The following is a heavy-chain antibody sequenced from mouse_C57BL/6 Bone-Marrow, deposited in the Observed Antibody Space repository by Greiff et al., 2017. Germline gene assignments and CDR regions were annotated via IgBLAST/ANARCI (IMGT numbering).Heavy chain of an antibody. V-gene: IGHV1-22*01. CDR1: GYTFTDYN. D-gene: IGHD2-10*01. CDR2: INPNNGGT. J-gene: IGHJ4*01. CDR3: ARRGLLSMDY. Sequence: EVKLLESGPELVKPGASVKMSCKASGYTFTDYNMPWVKQSPGKSLEWIGYINPNNGGTSYNQKFKGTATLTVNKSSSTAYMELRSLTSEDSAVYYCARRGLLSMDYWGQGTSVTVSS.